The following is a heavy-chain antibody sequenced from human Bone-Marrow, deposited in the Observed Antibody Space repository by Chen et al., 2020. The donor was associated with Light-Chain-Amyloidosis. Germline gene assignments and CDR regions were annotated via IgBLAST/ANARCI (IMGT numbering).Heavy chain of an antibody. Sequence: QIQLVQSGTEVKKPGASVKVSCNISGSTLTDLPIPWVRQAPGKGLEWMGGFDPEDSETIYAQKFQGKVTMTEDTSTSKASMELTSLTYEDTAIYYCVSQAHLRSTSSTWLDPWGQGTLLTVSS. CDR1: GSTLTDLP. J-gene: IGHJ5*02. CDR2: FDPEDSET. D-gene: IGHD2-2*01. CDR3: VSQAHLRSTSSTWLDP. V-gene: IGHV1-24*01.